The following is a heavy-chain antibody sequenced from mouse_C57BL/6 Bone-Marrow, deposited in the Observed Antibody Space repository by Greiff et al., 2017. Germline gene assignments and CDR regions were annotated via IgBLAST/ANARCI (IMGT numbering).Heavy chain of an antibody. J-gene: IGHJ4*01. Sequence: EVKLVESGGGLVQPGGSLKLSCAASGFTFSDYYMYWVRQTPEKRLEWVAYISNGGGSTYYPDTVKGRFTIARDNTTNTLYLQMSCLKSKDTTMYYCAIIYYGTPMDYWGQGTSVTVSS. V-gene: IGHV5-12*01. D-gene: IGHD2-1*01. CDR3: AIIYYGTPMDY. CDR2: ISNGGGST. CDR1: GFTFSDYY.